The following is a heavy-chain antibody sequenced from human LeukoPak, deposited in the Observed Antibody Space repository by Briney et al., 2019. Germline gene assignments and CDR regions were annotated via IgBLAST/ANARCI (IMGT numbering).Heavy chain of an antibody. V-gene: IGHV3-23*01. CDR1: EFTFRSYA. CDR2: ISASGDTT. Sequence: PGGSLRLSCEASEFTFRSYALNWGRQAPGKGLEWGSGISASGDTTYLGDAVKGRFTVSRDNSKNTLYLQMSSLRAEDTAMYYCAKTLVGGTDVSDAFHCWGQGTQVTVSS. J-gene: IGHJ3*01. CDR3: AKTLVGGTDVSDAFHC. D-gene: IGHD1-26*01.